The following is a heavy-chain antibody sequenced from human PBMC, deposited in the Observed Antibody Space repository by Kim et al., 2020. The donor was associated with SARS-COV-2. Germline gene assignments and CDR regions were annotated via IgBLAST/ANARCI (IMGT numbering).Heavy chain of an antibody. J-gene: IGHJ4*02. CDR3: ARVGITGTTGGLHS. V-gene: IGHV1-69*01. D-gene: IGHD1-20*01. Sequence: GQKFQGRVTITADESTSTAYMELSSLRAEDTAVYYCARVGITGTTGGLHSWGQGTLVTVSS.